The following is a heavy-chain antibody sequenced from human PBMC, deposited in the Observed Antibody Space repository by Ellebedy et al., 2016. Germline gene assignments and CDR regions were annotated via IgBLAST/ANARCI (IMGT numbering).Heavy chain of an antibody. CDR1: GGSVSSDY. D-gene: IGHD6-19*01. V-gene: IGHV4-59*02. CDR3: AKWNGGWYAFEV. CDR2: VFHTGAT. Sequence: SETLSLTCTVSGGSVSSDYWNWIRRPPGKGLEWIGFVFHTGATFYNPSLKSRVTMSVDTSKSQFSLRLTSVTAADTAVYYCAKWNGGWYAFEVWGQGTMVTVSS. J-gene: IGHJ3*01.